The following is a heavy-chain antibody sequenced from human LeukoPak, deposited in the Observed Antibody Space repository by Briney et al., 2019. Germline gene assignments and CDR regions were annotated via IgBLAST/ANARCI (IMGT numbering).Heavy chain of an antibody. CDR1: GGSISSSSYY. V-gene: IGHV4-39*07. CDR2: IYTSGST. CDR3: ARDTYYYDSSGYYRLDY. D-gene: IGHD3-22*01. Sequence: SETLSLTCTVSGGSISSSSYYWGWIRQPPGKGLEWIGRIYTSGSTNYNPSLKSRVTMSVDTSKNQFSLKLSSVTAADTAVYYCARDTYYYDSSGYYRLDYWGQGTLATVSS. J-gene: IGHJ4*02.